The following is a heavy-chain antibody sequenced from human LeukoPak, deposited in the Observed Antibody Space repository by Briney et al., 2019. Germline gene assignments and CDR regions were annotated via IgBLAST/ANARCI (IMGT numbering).Heavy chain of an antibody. CDR3: AKTVDFAVAGGYFDY. J-gene: IGHJ4*02. D-gene: IGHD6-19*01. CDR1: GFTVSSNY. CDR2: IYSGGST. Sequence: GGSLRLSCAASGFTVSSNYMSWVRQAPGKGLEWVSVIYSGGSTYYADSVKGRFTISRDNAKNSLYLQMNSLRAEDTALYYCAKTVDFAVAGGYFDYWGQGTLVTVSS. V-gene: IGHV3-53*05.